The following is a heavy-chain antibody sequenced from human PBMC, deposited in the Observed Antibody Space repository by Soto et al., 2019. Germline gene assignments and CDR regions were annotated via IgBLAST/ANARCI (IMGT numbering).Heavy chain of an antibody. D-gene: IGHD3-22*01. Sequence: QVQLVQSGAEVKKPGASVKVSCKASGYTFTSYGISWVRQAPGQGLEWMGWISAYNGNTNYAQKHQGRSTKTTDTSTSTAYMELRSLRSDDTAVYYCARDLLGAYYDTHDAFDIWGQGTMVTVSS. CDR1: GYTFTSYG. J-gene: IGHJ3*02. CDR2: ISAYNGNT. V-gene: IGHV1-18*01. CDR3: ARDLLGAYYDTHDAFDI.